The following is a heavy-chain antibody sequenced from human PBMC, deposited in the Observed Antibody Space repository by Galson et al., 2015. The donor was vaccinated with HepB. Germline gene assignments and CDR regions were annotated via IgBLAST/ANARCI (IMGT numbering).Heavy chain of an antibody. CDR3: ARDKGVGDWNYASDY. D-gene: IGHD1-7*01. CDR1: GFTFSSYW. Sequence: SLRLSCAASGFTFSSYWMHWVRQAPGKGLVWVSRINSDGRSTTYAESVKGRFTISRDNAKNTLYLQMNSLRAEDTAVYYCARDKGVGDWNYASDYWGQGTLVTVSS. V-gene: IGHV3-74*01. J-gene: IGHJ4*02. CDR2: INSDGRST.